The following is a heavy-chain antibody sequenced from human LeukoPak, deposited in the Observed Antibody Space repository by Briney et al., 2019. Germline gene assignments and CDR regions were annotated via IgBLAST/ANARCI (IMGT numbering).Heavy chain of an antibody. V-gene: IGHV3-23*01. CDR3: AKGSGYYPEYFQH. J-gene: IGHJ1*01. D-gene: IGHD3-22*01. Sequence: GGSLRLSCAASGFTISSYAMSWVRQAPGKGLEWVSAISGSGGNTYYADSVKGRFTISRDNSKNTLYLQMNSLRAEDTAVYYCAKGSGYYPEYFQHWGQGTLVTVSS. CDR2: ISGSGGNT. CDR1: GFTISSYA.